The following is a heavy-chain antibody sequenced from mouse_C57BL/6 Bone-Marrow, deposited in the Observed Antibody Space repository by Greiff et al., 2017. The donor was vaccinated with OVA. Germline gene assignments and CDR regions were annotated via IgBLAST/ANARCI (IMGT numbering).Heavy chain of an antibody. D-gene: IGHD2-3*01. CDR2: IYPGDGDT. CDR3: ARGGWLLLLYYAMDY. V-gene: IGHV1-80*01. CDR1: GYAFSSYW. J-gene: IGHJ4*01. Sequence: VQLQQSGAELVKPGASVKISCKASGYAFSSYWMNWVKQRPGKGLEWIGQIYPGDGDTNYNGKFKGKATLTADKSSSTAYMQLSSLTSEDSAVYFCARGGWLLLLYYAMDYWGQGTSVTVSS.